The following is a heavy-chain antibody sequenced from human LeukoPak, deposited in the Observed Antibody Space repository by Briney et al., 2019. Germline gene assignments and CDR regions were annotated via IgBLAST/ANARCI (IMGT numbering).Heavy chain of an antibody. D-gene: IGHD6-13*01. CDR3: ARGYPAAGFNY. CDR1: GGSFSGYY. J-gene: IGHJ4*02. CDR2: INHSGST. Sequence: SETLSLTCAVYGGSFSGYYWSWIRQPPGKGLEWIGEINHSGSTNYNLSLKSRVTISVGTSKKQFSLKVSSVTAADTAVYYCARGYPAAGFNYWGQGTLVTVSS. V-gene: IGHV4-34*01.